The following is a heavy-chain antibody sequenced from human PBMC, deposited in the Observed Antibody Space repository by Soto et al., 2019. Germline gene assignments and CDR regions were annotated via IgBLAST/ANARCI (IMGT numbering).Heavy chain of an antibody. Sequence: PSETLSLTCTVPGGSISSFYWSWIRQPPGKGLEWIGYIYYSGSTNYNPSLKSRVTISVDTSKNQFSLKLSSVTAADTAVYYCARSDYYDSSGYSPIDYWGQGTLVTVSS. D-gene: IGHD3-22*01. CDR1: GGSISSFY. CDR2: IYYSGST. CDR3: ARSDYYDSSGYSPIDY. V-gene: IGHV4-59*01. J-gene: IGHJ4*02.